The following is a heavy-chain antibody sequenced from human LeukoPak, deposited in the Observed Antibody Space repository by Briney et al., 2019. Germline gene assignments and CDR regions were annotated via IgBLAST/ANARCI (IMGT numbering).Heavy chain of an antibody. D-gene: IGHD6-13*01. V-gene: IGHV3-23*01. CDR3: VKGRISEDGLDF. CDR2: ISSSGNT. CDR1: GFTFSRSA. Sequence: GGSLRLSCAASGFTFSRSAMTWDRQTPGEGLDWVSSISSSGNTYCADSVKGRFTISRDNSKNMPYLQMNSLRAEDTAVYYCVKGRISEDGLDFWGQGTLVTVSS. J-gene: IGHJ4*02.